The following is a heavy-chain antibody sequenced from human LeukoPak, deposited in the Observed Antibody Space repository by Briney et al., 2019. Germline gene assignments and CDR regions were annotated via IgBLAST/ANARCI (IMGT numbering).Heavy chain of an antibody. J-gene: IGHJ4*02. CDR1: GFSLSNARMG. CDR2: IFSNDEK. D-gene: IGHD5-12*01. CDR3: ARIYLSGGGYDSLDY. Sequence: SGPVLVKPTETLTLTCTVSGFSLSNARMGVSWIRQPPGKALEWLAHIFSNDEKSYSTSLKSRLTISKDPSKSQVVLTMTNMDPVDTATCYCARIYLSGGGYDSLDYWGQGTLVTVSS. V-gene: IGHV2-26*01.